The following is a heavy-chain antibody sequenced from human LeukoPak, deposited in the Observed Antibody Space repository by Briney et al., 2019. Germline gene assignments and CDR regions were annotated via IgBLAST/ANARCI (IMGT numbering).Heavy chain of an antibody. CDR2: ISSSGSTI. J-gene: IGHJ4*02. Sequence: AGGSLRLSCAASGFTFSDYYMSWIRQAPGKGLEWVSYISSSGSTIYYADSVKGRFTISRDNAKNSLYLQMNSLRAEDTAVYYCASTYSSSWYVYWGQGTLVTVSS. V-gene: IGHV3-11*01. D-gene: IGHD6-13*01. CDR1: GFTFSDYY. CDR3: ASTYSSSWYVY.